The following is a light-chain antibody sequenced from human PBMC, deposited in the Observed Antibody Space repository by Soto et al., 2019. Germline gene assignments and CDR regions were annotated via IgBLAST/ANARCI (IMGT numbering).Light chain of an antibody. Sequence: EIVLTQSPGTLSLSPGERATLSCRASQSVSSSYLACYQQKTGQAPRLLIYGASSRATGSPDRFSGSGSGTDFTLTISRLEPEDFAVYYCQQYGSSSTFGQGTRLEIQ. V-gene: IGKV3-20*01. CDR1: QSVSSSY. CDR3: QQYGSSST. CDR2: GAS. J-gene: IGKJ5*01.